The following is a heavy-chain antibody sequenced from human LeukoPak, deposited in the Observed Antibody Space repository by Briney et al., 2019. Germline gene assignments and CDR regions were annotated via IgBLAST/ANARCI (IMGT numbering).Heavy chain of an antibody. D-gene: IGHD3-22*01. J-gene: IGHJ3*02. V-gene: IGHV4-59*08. CDR1: GGSISSYY. CDR2: IYYSGST. Sequence: PSETLSLTCTVSGGSISSYYWSWIRQPPGKGLEWIGYIYYSGSTNYNPSLKSRVTISVDTSKNQFSLRLSSVTAADTAVYYCARRTPILKNYDSDPIDAFDIWGQGTMVTVSS. CDR3: ARRTPILKNYDSDPIDAFDI.